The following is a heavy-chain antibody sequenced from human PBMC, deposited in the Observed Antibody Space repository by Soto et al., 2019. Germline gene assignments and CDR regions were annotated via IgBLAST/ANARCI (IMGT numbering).Heavy chain of an antibody. Sequence: VKVSCKASGYTFTSYAMHWVRQAPGQRLEWMGWINAGNGNTKYSQKFQGRVTITRDTSASTAYMELSSLRSEDTAVYYCARRHVEYSSSLGWFVPWGQGTLVTVSS. CDR2: INAGNGNT. D-gene: IGHD6-6*01. J-gene: IGHJ5*02. CDR1: GYTFTSYA. V-gene: IGHV1-3*01. CDR3: ARRHVEYSSSLGWFVP.